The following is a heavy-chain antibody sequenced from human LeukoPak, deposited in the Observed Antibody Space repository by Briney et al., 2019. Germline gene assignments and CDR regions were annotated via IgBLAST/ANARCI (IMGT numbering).Heavy chain of an antibody. J-gene: IGHJ4*02. V-gene: IGHV3-11*04. Sequence: GGSLRLSCAASGFTFSDYYMSWIRQAPGKGLEWVSYISSSGSTIYYADSVKGRFTISRDNAKNSLYLQMNSLRAEDTAVYYCAREPVDYDYVWGSYRYLDYWGQGTLVTVSS. CDR1: GFTFSDYY. D-gene: IGHD3-16*02. CDR3: AREPVDYDYVWGSYRYLDY. CDR2: ISSSGSTI.